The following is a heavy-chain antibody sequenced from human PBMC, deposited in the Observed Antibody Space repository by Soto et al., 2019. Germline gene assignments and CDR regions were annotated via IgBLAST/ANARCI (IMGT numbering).Heavy chain of an antibody. J-gene: IGHJ4*02. CDR2: IYYSGST. CDR1: GGSMRSYY. D-gene: IGHD3-3*01. V-gene: IGHV4-59*01. CDR3: ARASFGVVIGFHY. Sequence: QVQLQESGPGLVKPSETLSLTCTVSGGSMRSYYWTWIRQPPGKGLEWIGYIYYSGSTNYNPPLKSRVTISVDTSKNQFSLNLRSVTVADTAVYYCARASFGVVIGFHYWGQGTLVTVSS.